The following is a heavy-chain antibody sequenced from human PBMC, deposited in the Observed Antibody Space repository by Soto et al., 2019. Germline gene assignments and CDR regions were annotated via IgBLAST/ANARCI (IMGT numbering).Heavy chain of an antibody. CDR3: ARMTTVAVVSSGMGV. CDR1: GGTFSSYT. J-gene: IGHJ6*02. Sequence: QVQLVQSGAEVKKPGSSVKVSCKASGGTFSSYTISWVRQAPGQGLEWMGRIIPILGIANYAQKFQGRVTITADKSTSTAYMALSSLRSEDTAVYDCARMTTVAVVSSGMGVWGQGPTVTGSS. D-gene: IGHD4-17*01. V-gene: IGHV1-69*02. CDR2: IIPILGIA.